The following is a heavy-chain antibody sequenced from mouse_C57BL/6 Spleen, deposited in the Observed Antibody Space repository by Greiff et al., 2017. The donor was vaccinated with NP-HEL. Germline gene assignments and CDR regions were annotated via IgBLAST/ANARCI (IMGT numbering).Heavy chain of an antibody. CDR2: IDPSDSYT. Sequence: QVQLQQPGAELVRPGTSVKLSCKASGYTFTSYWMHWVKQRPGQGLEWIGVIDPSDSYTNYNQKFKGKATLTVDTSSSTAYMQLSSLTSEDSAVYYCARYDGYYGFAYWGQGTLVTVSA. CDR1: GYTFTSYW. D-gene: IGHD2-3*01. CDR3: ARYDGYYGFAY. V-gene: IGHV1-59*01. J-gene: IGHJ3*01.